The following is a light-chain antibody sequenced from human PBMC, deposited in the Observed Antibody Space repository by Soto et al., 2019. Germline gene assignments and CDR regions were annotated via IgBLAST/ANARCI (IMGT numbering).Light chain of an antibody. V-gene: IGLV2-14*03. CDR1: HSDIGNYNY. CDR2: DVG. J-gene: IGLJ1*01. CDR3: NSYREAHPRFYV. Sequence: QSALTQPASVSGSPGQSITISCTGTHSDIGNYNYVSWYQHLPGKAPKLMIYDVGSRPSGVSSRFSGSKSGNTASLAISGLQAEDEADYSCNSYREAHPRFYVFGTGTKVTVL.